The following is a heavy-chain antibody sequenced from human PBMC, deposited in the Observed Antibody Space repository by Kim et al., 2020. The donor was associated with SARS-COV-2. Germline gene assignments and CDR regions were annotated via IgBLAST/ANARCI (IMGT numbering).Heavy chain of an antibody. J-gene: IGHJ5*02. CDR2: INHSGST. CDR3: ASLARGDRYSSSFENWFDP. Sequence: SETLSLTCAVYGGSFSGYYWSWIRQPPGKGLEWIGEINHSGSTNYNPSLKSRVTISVDTSKNQFSLKLSSVTAADTAVYYCASLARGDRYSSSFENWFDPWGQGTLVTVSS. D-gene: IGHD6-6*01. V-gene: IGHV4-34*01. CDR1: GGSFSGYY.